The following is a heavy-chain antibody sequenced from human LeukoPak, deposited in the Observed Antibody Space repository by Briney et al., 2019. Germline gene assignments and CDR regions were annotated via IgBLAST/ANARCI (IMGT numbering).Heavy chain of an antibody. J-gene: IGHJ5*02. Sequence: GASVKVSCKASGYTFTSYGISWVRQAPGQGLEWMGWISAYNGNTNYAQKLQGRVTMTTDTSTSTAYMELRSLRSDDTAVYYCARGLEQQHWKSWFDPWGQGTLVTVSS. V-gene: IGHV1-18*01. CDR1: GYTFTSYG. CDR2: ISAYNGNT. D-gene: IGHD6-13*01. CDR3: ARGLEQQHWKSWFDP.